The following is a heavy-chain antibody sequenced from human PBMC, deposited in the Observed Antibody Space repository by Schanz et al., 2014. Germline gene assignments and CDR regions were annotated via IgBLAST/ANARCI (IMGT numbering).Heavy chain of an antibody. J-gene: IGHJ6*03. V-gene: IGHV1-69*02. Sequence: QLQLVQSGAEVKKPGSSVKVSCKLSGGTFSSYTISWMRQAPGQGLEWMGRIIPIHGIVNYAQRFQDRVRITADKSTSTAYMELSSLRSEDTAVYYCAGTYCSSTSCYTGYYYMDVWGKGTTVTGSS. CDR2: IIPIHGIV. CDR1: GGTFSSYT. D-gene: IGHD2-2*02. CDR3: AGTYCSSTSCYTGYYYMDV.